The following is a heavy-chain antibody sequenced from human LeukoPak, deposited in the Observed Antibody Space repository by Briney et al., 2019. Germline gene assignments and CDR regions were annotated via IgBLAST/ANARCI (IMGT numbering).Heavy chain of an antibody. Sequence: SETLSLTCTVSGGSISSYYWSWIRQPPGKGLEWIGYIYYSGSTNYNPSLKSRVTISVDTSKNQFSLKLSSVTAADTAVYYCAREGLATMIRGVIPYWGQGTLVTVSS. CDR2: IYYSGST. CDR1: GGSISSYY. D-gene: IGHD3-10*01. V-gene: IGHV4-59*01. CDR3: AREGLATMIRGVIPY. J-gene: IGHJ4*02.